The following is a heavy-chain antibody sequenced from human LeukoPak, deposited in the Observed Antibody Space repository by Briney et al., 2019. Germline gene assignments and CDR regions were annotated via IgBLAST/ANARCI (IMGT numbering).Heavy chain of an antibody. CDR1: GFTFSDYY. Sequence: GVSLRLSCAASGFTFSDYYMSWIRQAPGKGLEWLSYISSSSTYTNCADSVKGRFTISRDNAKNSLYLQMNSLRAEDTAVYYCARDLKGSAWYVDYWGQGTLVTVSS. CDR2: ISSSSTYT. J-gene: IGHJ4*02. V-gene: IGHV3-11*05. D-gene: IGHD6-19*01. CDR3: ARDLKGSAWYVDY.